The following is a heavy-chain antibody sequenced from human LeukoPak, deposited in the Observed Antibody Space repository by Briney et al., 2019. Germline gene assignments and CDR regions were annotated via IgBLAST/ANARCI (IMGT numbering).Heavy chain of an antibody. CDR1: GFTFSSYT. CDR3: ARVSSTSRIFDY. Sequence: GGSLRLSCAASGFTFSSYTMNWVRQAPGKGLEWVSYISSSSSTVYYADSVKGRFTISRDNAKNSLHLQMNSLRVEDTAVYYCARVSSTSRIFDYWGQGTLVTVSS. CDR2: ISSSSSTV. V-gene: IGHV3-48*01. J-gene: IGHJ4*02. D-gene: IGHD2-2*01.